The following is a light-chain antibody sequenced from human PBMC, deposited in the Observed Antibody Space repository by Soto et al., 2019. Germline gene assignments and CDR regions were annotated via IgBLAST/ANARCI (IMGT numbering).Light chain of an antibody. CDR2: DAS. J-gene: IGKJ3*01. CDR3: QQRSYWPPIFT. V-gene: IGKV3-11*01. CDR1: QSVSSF. Sequence: EIVLTQSPATLSLSPGERATLSCRASQSVSSFLAWYQQRPGQAPRLLIYDASNRATGIPARFSGNGSGTDFTLTISSLEPEDFAVYYCQQRSYWPPIFTFGPGTKVDIK.